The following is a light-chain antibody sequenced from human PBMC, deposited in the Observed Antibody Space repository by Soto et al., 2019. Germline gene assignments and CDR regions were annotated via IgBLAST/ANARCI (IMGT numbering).Light chain of an antibody. CDR2: AAS. CDR1: QTLNSY. J-gene: IGKJ2*01. CDR3: QQGFSTPPT. Sequence: DIQMTQSPSSLSASVGDRVTITCRASQTLNSYLNWYQQKSPKAPKLLIYAASRLQSGVPSRFNGSGTTTDFTHTIASLQPEDFSTYFCQQGFSTPPTFGQGTKL. V-gene: IGKV1-39*01.